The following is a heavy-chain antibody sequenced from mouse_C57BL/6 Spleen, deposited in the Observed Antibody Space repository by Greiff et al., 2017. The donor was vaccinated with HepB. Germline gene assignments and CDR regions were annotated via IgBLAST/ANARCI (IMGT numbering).Heavy chain of an antibody. CDR3: AREVPTGTRYFDY. D-gene: IGHD4-1*02. CDR1: GYTFTDYY. J-gene: IGHJ2*01. Sequence: EVQLQQSGPVLVKPGASVKMSCKASGYTFTDYYMNWVKQSHGKSLEWIGVINPYNGGTSYNQKFKGKATLTVDKSSSTAYMELNSLTSEDSAVYYCAREVPTGTRYFDYWGQGTTLTVSS. CDR2: INPYNGGT. V-gene: IGHV1-19*01.